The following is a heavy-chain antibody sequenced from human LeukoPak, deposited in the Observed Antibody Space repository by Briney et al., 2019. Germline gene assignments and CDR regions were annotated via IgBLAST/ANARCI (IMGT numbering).Heavy chain of an antibody. CDR3: ARGSLAYGDYFDY. CDR1: GGSFSGYY. D-gene: IGHD4-17*01. V-gene: IGHV4-34*01. CDR2: INHSGST. J-gene: IGHJ4*02. Sequence: PSETLSLTCAVYGGSFSGYYWSWIRQPPGKGLEWIGEINHSGSTNYNPSLKSRVTISVDTSKNQFSLKLSSVTAADTAVYYCARGSLAYGDYFDYWGQGTLVTVSS.